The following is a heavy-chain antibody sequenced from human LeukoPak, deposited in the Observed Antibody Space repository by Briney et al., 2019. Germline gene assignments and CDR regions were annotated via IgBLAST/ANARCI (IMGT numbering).Heavy chain of an antibody. D-gene: IGHD5-18*01. CDR2: IQYAGSDK. V-gene: IGHV3-30*02. CDR1: GFTFNSYG. Sequence: GGSLRLSCAASGFTFNSYGMHWVRQAPGKGLGWVAFIQYAGSDKYYTDSVKGRFTTSRDNSKNTLYLQMNSLRVEDTAVYYCAKGWDVDTAIDYWGQGTLVTVSS. CDR3: AKGWDVDTAIDY. J-gene: IGHJ4*02.